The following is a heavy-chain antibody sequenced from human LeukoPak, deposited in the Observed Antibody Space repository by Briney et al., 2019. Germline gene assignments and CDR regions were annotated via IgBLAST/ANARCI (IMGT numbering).Heavy chain of an antibody. CDR3: ARKLWAFDI. D-gene: IGHD2-15*01. CDR2: TYYRSKWYN. J-gene: IGHJ3*02. V-gene: IGHV6-1*01. CDR1: GDSVSSNSAT. Sequence: SQTLSLTCAISGDSVSSNSATWSWIGQSPSRGLEWLGRTYYRSKWYNDYAVSVKSRITINPDTSKNQFSLQLNSVTPEDTAVYYCARKLWAFDIWGQGTMVTVSS.